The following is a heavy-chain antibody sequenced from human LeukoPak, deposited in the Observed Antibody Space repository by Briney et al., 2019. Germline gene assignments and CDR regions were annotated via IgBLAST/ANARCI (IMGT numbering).Heavy chain of an antibody. J-gene: IGHJ4*02. CDR1: GFTFRSYS. V-gene: IGHV3-48*02. D-gene: IGHD3-10*01. Sequence: GGSLRLSCTASGFTFRSYSMNWVRQAPGKGLEWLSYISSTSSAIYYADSLKGRFTISRDNAKNSLYLQMDSLRDEDTAVYYCARVIGSYGDSDYWGQGTLVTVSS. CDR3: ARVIGSYGDSDY. CDR2: ISSTSSAI.